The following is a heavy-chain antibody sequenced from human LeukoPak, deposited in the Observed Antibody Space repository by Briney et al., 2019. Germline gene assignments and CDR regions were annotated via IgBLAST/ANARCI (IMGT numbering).Heavy chain of an antibody. Sequence: GGSLRLSCAASGFTFSSYWMSWVRQAPGKGLEWVANIKQDGSEKYYVDSVKGRFPISRDNAKNSLYLQMNSLRAEDTAVYYCARIPRYCSGGSCYLGTDYWGQGTLVTVSS. V-gene: IGHV3-7*01. CDR2: IKQDGSEK. CDR1: GFTFSSYW. J-gene: IGHJ4*02. CDR3: ARIPRYCSGGSCYLGTDY. D-gene: IGHD2-15*01.